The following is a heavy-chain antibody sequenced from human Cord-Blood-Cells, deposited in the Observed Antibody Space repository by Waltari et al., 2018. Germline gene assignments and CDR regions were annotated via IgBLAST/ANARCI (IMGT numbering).Heavy chain of an antibody. Sequence: VQLVQSGAEVKKPGASVKVSCKASGYTFTIYGLSWVRQAPGQGLQWMGWISAYNGTTNYAPKLQGRGTMTTDTSTSTAYMGLRSLRSDDTAVYYCARGRPRAFDIWGQGTMVTVSS. J-gene: IGHJ3*02. CDR2: ISAYNGTT. CDR3: ARGRPRAFDI. CDR1: GYTFTIYG. V-gene: IGHV1-18*04.